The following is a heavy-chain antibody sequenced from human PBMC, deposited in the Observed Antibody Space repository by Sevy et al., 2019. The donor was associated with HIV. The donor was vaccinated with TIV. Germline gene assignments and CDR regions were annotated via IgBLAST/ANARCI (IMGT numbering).Heavy chain of an antibody. J-gene: IGHJ6*02. V-gene: IGHV3-11*04. CDR1: GFTFRDYY. CDR2: ISSSGSTI. D-gene: IGHD3-3*01. Sequence: GGSLRLSCAASGFTFRDYYMSWIRQAPGKGLEWVSYISSSGSTIYYADSVKGRFTISRDNAKNSLYLQMNSLRAEDTAVYYCARGPAYYDFWSGYKGMDVWGQGTTVTVSS. CDR3: ARGPAYYDFWSGYKGMDV.